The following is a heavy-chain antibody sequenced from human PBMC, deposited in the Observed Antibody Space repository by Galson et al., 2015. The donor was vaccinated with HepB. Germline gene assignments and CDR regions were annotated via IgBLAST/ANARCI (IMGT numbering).Heavy chain of an antibody. Sequence: SLRLSCAASGFTFSSYSMNWVRQAPGKGLEWVSYISSSSSTIYYADSVKGRFTISRDNAKNSLYLQMNSLRDEDTAVYYCARGLDYYYYYGMDVWGQGTTVTVSS. V-gene: IGHV3-48*02. J-gene: IGHJ6*02. CDR2: ISSSSSTI. CDR3: ARGLDYYYYYGMDV. CDR1: GFTFSSYS.